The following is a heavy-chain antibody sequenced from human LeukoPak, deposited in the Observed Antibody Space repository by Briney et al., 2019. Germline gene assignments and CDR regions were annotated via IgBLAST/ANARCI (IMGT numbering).Heavy chain of an antibody. D-gene: IGHD3-22*01. J-gene: IGHJ4*02. CDR3: AREYYDSSGYTTPLDY. CDR2: ISAYNGNT. CDR1: GYTFTSYG. V-gene: IGHV1-18*01. Sequence: ASVKVSCKASGYTFTSYGISWARQAPGQGLEWMGWISAYNGNTNYAQKLQGRVTMTTDTSTSTAYMELRSLRSDDTAVYYCAREYYDSSGYTTPLDYWGQGTLVTVSS.